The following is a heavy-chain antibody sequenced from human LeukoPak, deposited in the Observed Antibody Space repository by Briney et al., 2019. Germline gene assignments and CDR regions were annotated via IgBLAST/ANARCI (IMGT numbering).Heavy chain of an antibody. Sequence: SQTLSLTCTVSGGSISSGGYYWSWIRQHPGKGLEWIGYIYYSGSTYYNPSLKSRVTISVDTSKNQFSLKLSSVTAADTAVYYCAREDHILTGYYTFDYFDYWGQGTLVTVSS. D-gene: IGHD3-9*01. V-gene: IGHV4-31*03. CDR2: IYYSGST. CDR3: AREDHILTGYYTFDYFDY. CDR1: GGSISSGGYY. J-gene: IGHJ4*02.